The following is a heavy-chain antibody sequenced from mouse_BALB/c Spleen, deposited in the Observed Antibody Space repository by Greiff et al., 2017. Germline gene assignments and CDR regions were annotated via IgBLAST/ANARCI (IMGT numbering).Heavy chain of an antibody. J-gene: IGHJ4*01. CDR2: ISDGGSYT. V-gene: IGHV5-4*02. CDR1: GFTFSDYY. Sequence: EVQGVESGGGLVKPGGSLKLSCAASGFTFSDYYMYWVRQTPEKRLEWVATISDGGSYTYYPDSVKGRFTISRDNAKNNLYLQMSSLKSEDTAMYYCARGEGLDYAVDYWGQGTSVTVSS. D-gene: IGHD2-10*02. CDR3: ARGEGLDYAVDY.